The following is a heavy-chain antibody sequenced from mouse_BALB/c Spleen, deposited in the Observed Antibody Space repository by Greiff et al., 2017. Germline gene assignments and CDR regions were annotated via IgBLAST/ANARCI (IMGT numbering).Heavy chain of an antibody. CDR2: ISSGSSTI. D-gene: IGHD1-1*02. J-gene: IGHJ2*01. CDR3: ARSSGNYLDY. CDR1: GFTFSSFG. V-gene: IGHV5-17*02. Sequence: EVMLVESGGGLVQPGGSRKLSCAASGFTFSSFGMHWVRQAPEKGLEWVAYISSGSSTIYYADTVKGRFTISRDNPKNTLFLQMTSLRSEDTAMYYCARSSGNYLDYWGQGTTLTVSS.